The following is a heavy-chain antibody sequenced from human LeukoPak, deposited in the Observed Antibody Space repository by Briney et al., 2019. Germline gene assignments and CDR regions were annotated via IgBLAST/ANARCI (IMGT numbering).Heavy chain of an antibody. J-gene: IGHJ4*02. CDR3: ARARLDRAITMVRGVIYFDY. D-gene: IGHD3-10*01. CDR2: IIPIFGTA. CDR1: GGTFSSYA. Sequence: GASVKVSCKASGGTFSSYAISWVRQAPGQGLEWMGGIIPIFGTANYAQKFQGRVTITADESTSTAYMEPSSLRSEDTAVYYCARARLDRAITMVRGVIYFDYWGQGTLVTVSS. V-gene: IGHV1-69*01.